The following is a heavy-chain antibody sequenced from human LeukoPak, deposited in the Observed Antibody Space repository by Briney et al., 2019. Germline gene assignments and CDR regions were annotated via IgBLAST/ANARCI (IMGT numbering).Heavy chain of an antibody. CDR3: ARGVGATV. J-gene: IGHJ3*01. V-gene: IGHV4-59*01. D-gene: IGHD1-26*01. CDR2: IYYSGST. CDR1: GGSINNFY. Sequence: SETLSLTCTVSGGSINNFYWSWLRQPPGKGLEWIGYIYYSGSTNYNPSLKSRVTISLDTSKNQFSLKLSSVTAADTAVYYCARGVGATVWGQGTTVTVSS.